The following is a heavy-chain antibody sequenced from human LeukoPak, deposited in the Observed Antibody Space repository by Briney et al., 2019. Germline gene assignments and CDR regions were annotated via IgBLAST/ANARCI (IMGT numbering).Heavy chain of an antibody. Sequence: ASVKVSCKASGYTFTSYGISWVRQAPGQGLEWMGRIIPILGIANYAQKFQGRVMITADKSTSTAYMELSSLRSEDTAVYYCARVSGELPIDYWGQGTLVTVSS. J-gene: IGHJ4*02. CDR2: IIPILGIA. V-gene: IGHV1-69*04. CDR3: ARVSGELPIDY. CDR1: GYTFTSYG. D-gene: IGHD1-26*01.